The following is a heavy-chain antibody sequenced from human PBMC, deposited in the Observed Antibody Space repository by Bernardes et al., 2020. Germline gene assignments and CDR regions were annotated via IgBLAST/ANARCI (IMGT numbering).Heavy chain of an antibody. D-gene: IGHD5-12*01. CDR1: GFTFSSYW. Sequence: GGSLRLSCAASGFTFSSYWMSWVRQAPGKGLEWVANIKQDGSEKYYVDSVKGRFTISRDNAKNSLYLQMNSLRAEDTAVYYCARDNLPAFWLDAFGIWGQGTMVTVSS. J-gene: IGHJ3*02. CDR3: ARDNLPAFWLDAFGI. V-gene: IGHV3-7*01. CDR2: IKQDGSEK.